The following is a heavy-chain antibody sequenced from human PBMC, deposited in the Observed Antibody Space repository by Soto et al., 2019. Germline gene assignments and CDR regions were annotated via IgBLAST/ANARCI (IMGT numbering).Heavy chain of an antibody. J-gene: IGHJ5*02. V-gene: IGHV4-30-4*01. D-gene: IGHD3-16*01. CDR1: GGSISSGDYY. Sequence: TLSLTCTVSGGSISSGDYYWSWIRQPPGKGLEWIGYIYYSGSTYYNPSLKSRVTISVDTSKNQFSLKLSSVTAADTAVYYCARDSPMITFGGVISPSWFDPWGQGTLVTVSS. CDR3: ARDSPMITFGGVISPSWFDP. CDR2: IYYSGST.